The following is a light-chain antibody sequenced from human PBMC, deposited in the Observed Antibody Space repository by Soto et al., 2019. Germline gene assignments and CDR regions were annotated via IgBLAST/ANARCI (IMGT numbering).Light chain of an antibody. CDR2: EVN. V-gene: IGLV2-14*01. J-gene: IGLJ3*02. Sequence: QSALTQPASVSGSPGQSITISCTGTNSDVGAYNYVSWYQQHPGKAPKLIIYEVNDRPSSVSTRFSASKSGNTASLTISGLQSEDEADYYCCSYTANNTWVFGGGTKVTVL. CDR1: NSDVGAYNY. CDR3: CSYTANNTWV.